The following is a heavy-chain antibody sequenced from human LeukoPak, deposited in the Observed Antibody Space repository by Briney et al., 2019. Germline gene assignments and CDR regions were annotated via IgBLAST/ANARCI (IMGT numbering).Heavy chain of an antibody. CDR1: GFTFSSYG. D-gene: IGHD5-12*01. J-gene: IGHJ3*02. V-gene: IGHV3-30*02. Sequence: GGSLRLSCAASGFTFSSYGMHWVRQAPGKGLEWVAFIRYDGSNKYYADSVKGRFTISRDNAKNSLYLQMNSLRAEDMALYYCAKGGGYTNHDAFDIWGQGTMVTVSS. CDR3: AKGGGYTNHDAFDI. CDR2: IRYDGSNK.